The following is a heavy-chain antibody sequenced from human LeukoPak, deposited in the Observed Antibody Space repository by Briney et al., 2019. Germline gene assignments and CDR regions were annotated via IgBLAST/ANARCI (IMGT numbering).Heavy chain of an antibody. Sequence: ASVKVSCKAYGGTFSTHRISWVRQAPGQGLEWLGGVIPIFGTAHYAEKFQGRVTITADVSTSTAYMEVTSLRSEDTAVYYCATDAPSETAMASAFDIWGQGTMVTVSS. CDR2: VIPIFGTA. D-gene: IGHD5-18*01. V-gene: IGHV1-69*01. CDR3: ATDAPSETAMASAFDI. J-gene: IGHJ3*02. CDR1: GGTFSTHR.